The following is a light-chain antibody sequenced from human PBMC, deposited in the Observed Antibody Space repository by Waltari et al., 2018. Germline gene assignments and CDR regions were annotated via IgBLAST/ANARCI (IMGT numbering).Light chain of an antibody. V-gene: IGKV3-11*01. J-gene: IGKJ3*01. CDR2: DAS. CDR1: QSVGSN. CDR3: QQRNNWPPGFT. Sequence: DIVLTQSPATLSLSPGEKATLSCRASQSVGSNVAWYQQKAGQAPRLLIYDASNRATGIPARFSGSGSGTDFTLNISSLEPEDFAVYYCQQRNNWPPGFTFGPGTKVDIK.